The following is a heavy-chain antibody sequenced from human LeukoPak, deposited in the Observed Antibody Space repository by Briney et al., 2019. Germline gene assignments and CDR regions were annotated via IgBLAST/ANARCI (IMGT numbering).Heavy chain of an antibody. D-gene: IGHD3-10*01. Sequence: PSETLSLTCSVSGGSISSSNSYWAWIRQPPGKGLEWIGSIYYSGSTYYNPSLNSRVSISVDTSKNQFSLKLSSVTAADTAVYYCARRTNDRWFGELLGGGENWFDSWGQGTLVTVSS. J-gene: IGHJ5*01. V-gene: IGHV4-39*01. CDR1: GGSISSSNSY. CDR3: ARRTNDRWFGELLGGGENWFDS. CDR2: IYYSGST.